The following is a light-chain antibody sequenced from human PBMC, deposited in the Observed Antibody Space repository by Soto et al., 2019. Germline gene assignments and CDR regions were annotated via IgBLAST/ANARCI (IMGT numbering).Light chain of an antibody. V-gene: IGKV3-15*01. CDR1: HSVRSN. CDR2: GAS. J-gene: IGKJ5*01. CDR3: QQYNNWPIT. Sequence: EIIMTQSPATLSVPPGERATLSCRASHSVRSNLAWYQQKPGQAPSLLIYGASTRATGIPARFSGSGSGTEFTLTISSLQSEDFAVYHCQQYNNWPITFGQGTRLENK.